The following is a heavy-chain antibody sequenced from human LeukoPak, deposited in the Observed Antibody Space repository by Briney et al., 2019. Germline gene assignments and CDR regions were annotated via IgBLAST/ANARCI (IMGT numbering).Heavy chain of an antibody. D-gene: IGHD3-22*01. V-gene: IGHV3-48*04. CDR2: ISTNSPTT. CDR3: AKDEGTPWFWFDS. Sequence: GGSLRLSCAGSGLIFSDYPMNWVRQAPGKGLEWISYISTNSPTTYYAASVKGRFTISRDNAKNSLYLQMNSLRAEDTAVYFCAKDEGTPWFWFDSWGRGTLVTVSS. CDR1: GLIFSDYP. J-gene: IGHJ4*02.